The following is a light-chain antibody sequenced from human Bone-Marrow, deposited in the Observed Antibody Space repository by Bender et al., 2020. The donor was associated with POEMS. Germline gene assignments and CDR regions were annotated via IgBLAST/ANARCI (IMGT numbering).Light chain of an antibody. CDR2: DDN. V-gene: IGLV3-21*02. J-gene: IGLJ1*01. Sequence: SYVLTQPPSVSVAPGQTARIPCGGYNIGSKSVHWYQQKPGQAPVLVVYDDNDRPSGIPERFSGSNSGNTATLTISRVEAGDEADYYCQVWDSSSDHYVFATGTKVTVL. CDR3: QVWDSSSDHYV. CDR1: NIGSKS.